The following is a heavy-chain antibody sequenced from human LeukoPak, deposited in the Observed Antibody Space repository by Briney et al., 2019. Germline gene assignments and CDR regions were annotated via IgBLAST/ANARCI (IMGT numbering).Heavy chain of an antibody. J-gene: IGHJ3*02. V-gene: IGHV1-2*02. CDR3: AIRSDPYNWNDADAFDI. D-gene: IGHD1-1*01. CDR1: GYTFTGYY. Sequence: ASVKVSCKASGYTFTGYYMHWVRQAPGQGLEWMGWINPNSGGTNYAQKFQGRVTMTRDTSISTAYMELSRLRSDDTAVYYCAIRSDPYNWNDADAFDIWGQGTMVTVSS. CDR2: INPNSGGT.